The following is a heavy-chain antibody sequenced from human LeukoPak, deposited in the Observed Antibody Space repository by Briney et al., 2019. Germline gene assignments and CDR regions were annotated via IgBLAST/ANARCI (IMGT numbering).Heavy chain of an antibody. CDR1: GYTFTSYG. J-gene: IGHJ6*02. V-gene: IGHV1-18*01. CDR3: ARDPLRSTWSTYYNALDV. Sequence: ASVKVSCKASGYTFTSYGISWVRQAPGQGLEWMGWISAYNGNTNYAQKLQGRVTMTTDTSTSTAYMELRSLTSDDTAVYYCARDPLRSTWSTYYNALDVWGQGTTVTVSS. D-gene: IGHD6-13*01. CDR2: ISAYNGNT.